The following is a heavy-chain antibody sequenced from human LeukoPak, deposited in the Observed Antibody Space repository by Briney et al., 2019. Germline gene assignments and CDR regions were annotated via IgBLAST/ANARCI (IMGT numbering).Heavy chain of an antibody. CDR3: ARDTRPYCSGGSCYFDY. CDR1: GGSISSYY. D-gene: IGHD2-15*01. J-gene: IGHJ4*02. CDR2: INHSGST. V-gene: IGHV4-59*12. Sequence: SETLSLTCTVSGGSISSYYWSWIRQPPGKGLEWIGEINHSGSTNYNPSLKSRVTISVDTSKNQFSLKLSSVTAADTAVYYCARDTRPYCSGGSCYFDYWGQGTLVTVSS.